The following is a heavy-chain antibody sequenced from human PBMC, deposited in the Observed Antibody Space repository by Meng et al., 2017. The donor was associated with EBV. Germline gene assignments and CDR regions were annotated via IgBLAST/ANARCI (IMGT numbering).Heavy chain of an antibody. Sequence: LLTSCAEVKKPGALVVVSCKASGYSFTSYVMHWVRQAPGQRLEWMGWINAGNGNTKYSQKFQGRVTITRDTSASTAYMELSSLRSEDTAVYYCARRGVQALYGMDVWGQGTTVTVSS. CDR2: INAGNGNT. J-gene: IGHJ6*02. CDR1: GYSFTSYV. CDR3: ARRGVQALYGMDV. V-gene: IGHV1-3*01. D-gene: IGHD3-10*01.